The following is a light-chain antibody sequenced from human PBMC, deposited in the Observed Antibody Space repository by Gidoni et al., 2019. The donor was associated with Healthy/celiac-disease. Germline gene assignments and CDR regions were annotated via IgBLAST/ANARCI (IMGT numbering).Light chain of an antibody. Sequence: EIVMTPSPATLSVSPGERATLSCRASQSVSSNLAWYQQKPGQAPRPRIYGASTRATGIPARFSGSGSGTEFTLTISSLQSEDFAVYYCQQYNNWPPRTFGGGTKVEIK. J-gene: IGKJ4*01. CDR1: QSVSSN. V-gene: IGKV3-15*01. CDR3: QQYNNWPPRT. CDR2: GAS.